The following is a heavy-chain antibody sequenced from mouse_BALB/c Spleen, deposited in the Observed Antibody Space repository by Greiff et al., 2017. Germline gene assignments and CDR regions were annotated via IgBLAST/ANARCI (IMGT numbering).Heavy chain of an antibody. V-gene: IGHV14-4*02. Sequence: VQLQQSGAELVRPGASVKLSCTASGFIIKDYYMHWVKQRPEQGLEWIGWIDPENGDTEYAPKFQGKATMTADTSSNTAYLQLSSLTSEDTAVYYCIYGNLDYWGQGTTLTVSS. CDR3: IYGNLDY. D-gene: IGHD2-1*01. CDR2: IDPENGDT. J-gene: IGHJ2*01. CDR1: GFIIKDYY.